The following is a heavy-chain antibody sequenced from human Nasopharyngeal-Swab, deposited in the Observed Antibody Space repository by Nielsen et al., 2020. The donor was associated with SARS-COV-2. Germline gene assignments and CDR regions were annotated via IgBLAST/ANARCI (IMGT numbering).Heavy chain of an antibody. CDR2: INSDGTTT. CDR1: GFSFRSYW. Sequence: GESLKISCAASGFSFRSYWRHWVRQAPGKGLVWVSCINSDGTTTRYADSVKGRFTVSRDNAKNTLYLEMNSLRADDTAVYYCARRLVWFGEAHYYYYGMDVWGQGTTVTVSS. D-gene: IGHD3-10*01. J-gene: IGHJ6*02. V-gene: IGHV3-74*01. CDR3: ARRLVWFGEAHYYYYGMDV.